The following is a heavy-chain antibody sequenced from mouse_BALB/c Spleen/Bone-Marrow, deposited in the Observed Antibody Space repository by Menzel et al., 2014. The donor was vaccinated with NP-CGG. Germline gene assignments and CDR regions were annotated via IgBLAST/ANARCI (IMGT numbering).Heavy chain of an antibody. J-gene: IGHJ4*01. CDR1: VFISRSYA. V-gene: IGHV5-9-4*01. CDR2: ISSGGSYT. Sequence: EVKLMASGGGLVKSGVSLKLSCAASVFISRSYAMFWVRQSSEKRLVRAAGISSGGSYTYYPDTVTGRFTISRDNAQNTLYLEMSRLRSEDTAINYSAEEGYDRQMDYWGQGTSVPVSS. CDR3: AEEGYDRQMDY. D-gene: IGHD2-2*01.